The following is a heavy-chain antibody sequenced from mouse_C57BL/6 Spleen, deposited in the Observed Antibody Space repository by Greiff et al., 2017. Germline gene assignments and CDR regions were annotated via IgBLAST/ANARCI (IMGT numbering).Heavy chain of an antibody. V-gene: IGHV1-55*01. J-gene: IGHJ1*03. Sequence: VQLQQPGAELVKPGASVKMSCKASGYTFTSYWITWVKQRPGQGLEWIGDIYPGSGSTNYNEKFKSKATLTVDTSSSTAYMQLSSLTAEDSAVDYCARRGVVATDWYFDVWGTGTTVTVAS. CDR2: IYPGSGST. CDR1: GYTFTSYW. CDR3: ARRGVVATDWYFDV. D-gene: IGHD1-1*01.